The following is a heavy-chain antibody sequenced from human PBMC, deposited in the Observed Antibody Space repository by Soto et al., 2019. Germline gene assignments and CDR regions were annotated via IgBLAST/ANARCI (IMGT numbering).Heavy chain of an antibody. CDR2: INHSGST. D-gene: IGHD2-15*01. J-gene: IGHJ5*02. V-gene: IGHV4-34*01. CDR3: ARVGVVVAATVGYNWFDP. CDR1: GRSFSGYY. Sequence: SETLSLTCAVYGRSFSGYYWSWIRQPPGKGLEWIGEINHSGSTNYNPSLKSRVTISVDTSKNQFSLKLSSVTAADTAVYYCARVGVVVAATVGYNWFDPWGQGTLVTVSS.